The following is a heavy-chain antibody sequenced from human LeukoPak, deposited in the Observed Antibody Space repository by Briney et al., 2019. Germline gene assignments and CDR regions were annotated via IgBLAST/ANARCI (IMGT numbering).Heavy chain of an antibody. CDR3: ARARSYRNQLNALSYWFDP. Sequence: EASVKVSCKVSGYTLNELFIYWVRQAPGKGLEWIGGFDREDSETVHAQKFQGRVTMTRDTSTNTAYMELTSLRFEDTAVYYCARARSYRNQLNALSYWFDPWGQGTLVTVSS. D-gene: IGHD5-24*01. CDR2: FDREDSET. CDR1: GYTLNELF. V-gene: IGHV1-24*01. J-gene: IGHJ5*02.